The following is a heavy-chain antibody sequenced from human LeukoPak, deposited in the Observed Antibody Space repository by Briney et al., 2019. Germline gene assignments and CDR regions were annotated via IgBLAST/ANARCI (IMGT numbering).Heavy chain of an antibody. J-gene: IGHJ4*02. D-gene: IGHD4-17*01. CDR2: INPNSGGT. CDR3: ARGWLSDTVTYCLDY. CDR1: GYTFTGYY. V-gene: IGHV1-2*02. Sequence: ASVKVSCKASGYTFTGYYMHWVRQAPGQGLEWMGWINPNSGGTNYAQKFQGRVTMTRDTSISTAYMELSRLRSDDTAVYYCARGWLSDTVTYCLDYWGQGTLVTVSS.